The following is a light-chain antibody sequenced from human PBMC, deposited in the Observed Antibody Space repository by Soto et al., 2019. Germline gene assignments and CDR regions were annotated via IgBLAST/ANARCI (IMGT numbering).Light chain of an antibody. Sequence: EIVLTQSPGTLSLSPGERATLSCRASQSVSSSYLAWYQQKPGQAPRLLIYGASSRATGIPDRFSGSGSGTDFTLTISRLEPEDFAVYYCQQYGSSPWTFGQGNQVAIK. CDR3: QQYGSSPWT. V-gene: IGKV3-20*01. CDR2: GAS. CDR1: QSVSSSY. J-gene: IGKJ1*01.